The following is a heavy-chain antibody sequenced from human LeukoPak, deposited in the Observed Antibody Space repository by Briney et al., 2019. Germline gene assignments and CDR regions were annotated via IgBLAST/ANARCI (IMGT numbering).Heavy chain of an antibody. CDR2: IDYSGST. CDR1: GGSINTYY. V-gene: IGHV4-59*08. D-gene: IGHD4-17*01. J-gene: IGHJ4*02. Sequence: PSETLSLTCSVSGGSINTYYWSWIRQPPWKELEWIGYIDYSGSTNYNPSLKSRVTISVDTSKTQFSLKLTSVTAVDTAVYYCAGDYGDFDTLDYWGQGTLVTVSS. CDR3: AGDYGDFDTLDY.